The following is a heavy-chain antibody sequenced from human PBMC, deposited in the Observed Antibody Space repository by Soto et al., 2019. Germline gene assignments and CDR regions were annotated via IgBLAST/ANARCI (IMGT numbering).Heavy chain of an antibody. Sequence: QVQLVQSGAEVKKPGASVKVSCKASGYTFTSYGISWVRQAPGQGLEWMGWISAYNGNTNYAQKLQGRVTMTTDTSTSTAYMELRSLRSDDTAVYYCAGDLSCSGGSCYFGWFDPWGQGTLVTVSS. CDR1: GYTFTSYG. CDR3: AGDLSCSGGSCYFGWFDP. J-gene: IGHJ5*02. V-gene: IGHV1-18*01. CDR2: ISAYNGNT. D-gene: IGHD2-15*01.